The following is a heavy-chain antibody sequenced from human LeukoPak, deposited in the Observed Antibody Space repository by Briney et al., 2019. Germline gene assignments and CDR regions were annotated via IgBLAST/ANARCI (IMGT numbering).Heavy chain of an antibody. D-gene: IGHD2/OR15-2a*01. CDR3: ARGAGFLR. Sequence: SETLSLTCAVSGGSISSAGHYWSWIRQFPGRDLEWIGYINYAGTVFYNPSLRGRVTITVDTSTQYSLQMTSMTVADTAVYYCARGAGFLRWGQGILVTVSS. CDR2: INYAGTV. CDR1: GGSISSAGHY. V-gene: IGHV4-31*11. J-gene: IGHJ4*02.